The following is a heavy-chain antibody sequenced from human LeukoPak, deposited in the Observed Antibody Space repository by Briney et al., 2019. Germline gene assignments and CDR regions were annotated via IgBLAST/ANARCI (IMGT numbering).Heavy chain of an antibody. CDR2: ISFDGGNK. V-gene: IGHV3-30*18. J-gene: IGHJ4*02. CDR3: AKGSAERYYYGAESSGPH. CDR1: GFTFSSYG. D-gene: IGHD3-10*01. Sequence: PGGSLRLSCAASGFTFSSYGMHWVRQAPGKGLEWVAVISFDGGNKYYGDSVKGRFAISRDNSKNTLSLQMNSLRGEDTAVYYCAKGSAERYYYGAESSGPHWGQGILVTVSP.